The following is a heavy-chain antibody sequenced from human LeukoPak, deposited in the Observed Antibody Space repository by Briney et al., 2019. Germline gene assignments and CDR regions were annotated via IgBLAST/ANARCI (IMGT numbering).Heavy chain of an antibody. D-gene: IGHD6-6*01. Sequence: ASVKVSCKASGYTFTGYYMHWVRQAPRQGLEWMGWINPNSGGTNYAQKFQGRVTMTRDTSISTAYMELSRLRSDDTAVYYCARDPEYSSSPGPVGWFDPWGQGTLVTVSS. J-gene: IGHJ5*02. CDR2: INPNSGGT. V-gene: IGHV1-2*02. CDR3: ARDPEYSSSPGPVGWFDP. CDR1: GYTFTGYY.